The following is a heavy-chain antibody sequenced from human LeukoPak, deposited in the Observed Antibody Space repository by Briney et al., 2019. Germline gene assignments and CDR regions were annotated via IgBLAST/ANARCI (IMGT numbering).Heavy chain of an antibody. CDR2: IRSKAYGGTT. Sequence: GGSLRLSCTASGFTFGDYVMSWVRQAPGKGLEWVGFIRSKAYGGTTEYAAPVKGRFTISRDDSKSIAYLQMNSLKTEDTAVYYCTGGWLQFTFDYWGQGTLATVSS. D-gene: IGHD5-24*01. CDR3: TGGWLQFTFDY. CDR1: GFTFGDYV. J-gene: IGHJ4*02. V-gene: IGHV3-49*04.